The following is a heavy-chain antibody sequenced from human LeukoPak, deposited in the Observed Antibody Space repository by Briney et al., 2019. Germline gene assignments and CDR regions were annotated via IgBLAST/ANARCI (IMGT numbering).Heavy chain of an antibody. CDR2: ISAYSGNT. D-gene: IGHD3-22*01. CDR3: ARDYYDSSGYYYVAGWFDP. Sequence: ASVKVSCKASGYTFTSYGISWVRQAPGQGLEWMGWISAYSGNTNYAQKLQGRVTMTTDTSTSTAYMELRSLRSDDTAVYYCARDYYDSSGYYYVAGWFDPWGQGTLVTVSS. V-gene: IGHV1-18*01. J-gene: IGHJ5*02. CDR1: GYTFTSYG.